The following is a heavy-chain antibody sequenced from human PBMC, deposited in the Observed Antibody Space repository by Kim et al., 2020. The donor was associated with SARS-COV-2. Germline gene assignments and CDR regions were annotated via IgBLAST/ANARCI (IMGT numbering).Heavy chain of an antibody. J-gene: IGHJ4*02. V-gene: IGHV4-34*01. D-gene: IGHD3-16*01. CDR2: INHSGST. CDR1: GGSFSGYY. CDR3: ARLEWGRLDY. Sequence: SETLSLTCAVYGGSFSGYYWSWIRQPPGKGLEWIGEINHSGSTNYNPSLKSRVTISVDTSKNQFSLKLSSVTAADTAVYYCARLEWGRLDYWGQGTLVTV.